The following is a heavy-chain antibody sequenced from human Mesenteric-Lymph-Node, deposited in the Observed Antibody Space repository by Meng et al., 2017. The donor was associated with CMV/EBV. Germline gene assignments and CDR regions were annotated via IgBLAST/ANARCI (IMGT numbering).Heavy chain of an antibody. Sequence: GESLKISCAASGFTDSSNYMNWVRQAPGKGLEWVSVIYSGGSTYYADSVKGRFTISRDNAKSSLYPQMNSLRAEDTAVYYCARVFWSGWPSFDYWGQGTLVTVSS. CDR3: ARVFWSGWPSFDY. J-gene: IGHJ4*02. D-gene: IGHD3-3*01. CDR1: GFTDSSNY. CDR2: IYSGGST. V-gene: IGHV3-66*01.